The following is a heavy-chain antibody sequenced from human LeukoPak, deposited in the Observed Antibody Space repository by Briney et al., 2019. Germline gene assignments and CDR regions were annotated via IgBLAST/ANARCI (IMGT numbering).Heavy chain of an antibody. J-gene: IGHJ4*02. Sequence: PGGSLRLSCAASGFTFSSYAMSWVRQAPGKGLEWVSAISGSGGSTYYADSVEGRFTISRDNSKNTLYLQMNSLRAEDTAVYYCAKVGDSSGYIYYFDYWGQGTLVTVSS. V-gene: IGHV3-23*01. CDR3: AKVGDSSGYIYYFDY. CDR1: GFTFSSYA. D-gene: IGHD3-22*01. CDR2: ISGSGGST.